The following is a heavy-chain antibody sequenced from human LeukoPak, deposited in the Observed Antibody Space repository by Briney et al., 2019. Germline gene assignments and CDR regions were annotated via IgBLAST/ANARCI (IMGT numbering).Heavy chain of an antibody. Sequence: GGSLRLSCAASGFTVSSNYMSWVRQAPGKGLEWVSVIYSGGSTYYADSVKGRFTISRDNSKNTLYLQMNSLRAEDTAVYYCAKDVIAAAGTESYYYYYYMDVWGKGTTVTVSS. J-gene: IGHJ6*03. D-gene: IGHD6-13*01. V-gene: IGHV3-53*05. CDR3: AKDVIAAAGTESYYYYYYMDV. CDR2: IYSGGST. CDR1: GFTVSSNY.